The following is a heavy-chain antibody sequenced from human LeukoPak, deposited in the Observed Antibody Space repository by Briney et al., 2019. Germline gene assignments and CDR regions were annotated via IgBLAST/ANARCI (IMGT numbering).Heavy chain of an antibody. Sequence: GGSLRLSCAASGFTFSNYAMSWVRQAPGKGLEWVSAISGSGGSTYYADSVKGRFTISRDNSKNTLYLQMNSLRAEDTAVYYCAKDSGYSGYGFDYWGQGTLVTVSS. CDR2: ISGSGGST. J-gene: IGHJ4*02. CDR3: AKDSGYSGYGFDY. CDR1: GFTFSNYA. D-gene: IGHD5-12*01. V-gene: IGHV3-23*01.